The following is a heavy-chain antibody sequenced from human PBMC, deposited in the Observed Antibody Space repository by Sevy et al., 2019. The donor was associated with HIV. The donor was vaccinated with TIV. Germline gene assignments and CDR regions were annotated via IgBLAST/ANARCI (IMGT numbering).Heavy chain of an antibody. Sequence: GESRKISCKGSGYSFTKYWIGWVRQMPGKGLEWMGIIYPGDSDTRYRPSFQGQVTISADKSISTAYLQWSSLKASDTAMYYCTSLGGNDTSGYHFFDHWGQGTLVTVSS. CDR1: GYSFTKYW. D-gene: IGHD3-22*01. V-gene: IGHV5-51*01. CDR3: TSLGGNDTSGYHFFDH. CDR2: IYPGDSDT. J-gene: IGHJ4*02.